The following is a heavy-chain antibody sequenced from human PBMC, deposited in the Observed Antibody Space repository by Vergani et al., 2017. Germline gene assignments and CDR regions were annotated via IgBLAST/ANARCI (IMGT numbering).Heavy chain of an antibody. V-gene: IGHV3-23*01. J-gene: IGHJ4*02. CDR2: ISGSGGST. CDR3: AANRWEVGAVDY. CDR1: GFTFSSYA. Sequence: EVQLLESGGGLVQPGGSLRLSCAASGFTFSSYAMSWVRQAPGKGLEWVLAISGSGGSTYYADSVKGRFTISRDNSKNTLYLQMNSLRAEDTAVYYCAANRWEVGAVDYWGQGTLVTVSS. D-gene: IGHD1-26*01.